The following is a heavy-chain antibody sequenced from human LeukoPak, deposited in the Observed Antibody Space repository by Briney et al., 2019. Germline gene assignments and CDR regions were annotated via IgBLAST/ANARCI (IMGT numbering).Heavy chain of an antibody. V-gene: IGHV3-30*03. Sequence: PGGSLRLSCATSGFTLSSYGMHWVRQAPGKGLDWVAIIAHDGVNKYYTDSVKGRFTISRDKSGNTLFLQLSSLRPEDTAVYYCARDWGASGWYNWFDTWGQGTLVTVSS. J-gene: IGHJ5*02. CDR1: GFTLSSYG. CDR3: ARDWGASGWYNWFDT. D-gene: IGHD6-19*01. CDR2: IAHDGVNK.